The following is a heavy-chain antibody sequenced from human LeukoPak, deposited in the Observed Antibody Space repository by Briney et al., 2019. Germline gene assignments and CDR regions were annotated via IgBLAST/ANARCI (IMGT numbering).Heavy chain of an antibody. CDR3: ARYDKSYGSPFDY. D-gene: IGHD5-18*01. CDR1: GYSFTSYW. V-gene: IGHV5-10-1*01. Sequence: GESLKISYKGSGYSFTSYWISWVRQMPGKGLEWMGRIDPSDSYTNYSPSFQGHVTISADKSISTAYLQWSSLKASDTAMYYCARYDKSYGSPFDYWGQGTLVTVSS. J-gene: IGHJ4*02. CDR2: IDPSDSYT.